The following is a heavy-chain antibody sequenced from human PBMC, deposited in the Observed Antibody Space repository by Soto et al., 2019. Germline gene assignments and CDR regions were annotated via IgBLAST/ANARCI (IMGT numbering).Heavy chain of an antibody. CDR3: ASVAQLGNWFDP. J-gene: IGHJ5*02. Sequence: SVKVSFKASRYTFTGYYMHWVRQAPGQGLEWMGWINPNSGGTNYAQKFQGRVTMTRDTSISKAYMELSRLRSDDTAVYYCASVAQLGNWFDPWGQGTLVTVYS. D-gene: IGHD6-13*01. CDR2: INPNSGGT. CDR1: RYTFTGYY. V-gene: IGHV1-2*02.